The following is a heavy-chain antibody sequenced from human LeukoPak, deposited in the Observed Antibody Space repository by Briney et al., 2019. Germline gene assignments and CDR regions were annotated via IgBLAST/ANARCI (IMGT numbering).Heavy chain of an antibody. CDR2: IDPSDSYI. D-gene: IGHD1-1*01. Sequence: GESLKISCKGSGYNFTTYWTSWVRQMPGKGLEWMGRIDPSDSYINYSPSLQGHVTISSDKSISTAYLQWSSLKASDTAIYYCGRLGNGRFTYWGKGPLVTVS. J-gene: IGHJ4*02. CDR1: GYNFTTYW. CDR3: GRLGNGRFTY. V-gene: IGHV5-10-1*01.